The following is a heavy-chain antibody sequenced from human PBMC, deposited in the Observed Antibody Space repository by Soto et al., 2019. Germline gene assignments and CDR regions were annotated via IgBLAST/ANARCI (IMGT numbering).Heavy chain of an antibody. D-gene: IGHD3-22*01. CDR3: ATYYDSSGYFHNWFDP. Sequence: SETLSLTCTVSGGSISSGGYYWSWIRQHPGKGLEWIGYIYYSGSTYYNPSLKSRVTISVDTSKNQFSLKLSSVTAADTAVYYCATYYDSSGYFHNWFDPWGQGTLVTVSS. CDR1: GGSISSGGYY. J-gene: IGHJ5*02. CDR2: IYYSGST. V-gene: IGHV4-31*03.